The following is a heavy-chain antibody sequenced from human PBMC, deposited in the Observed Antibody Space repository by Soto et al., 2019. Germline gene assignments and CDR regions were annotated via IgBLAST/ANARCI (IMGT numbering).Heavy chain of an antibody. J-gene: IGHJ3*02. CDR3: AKVGDCNPRRDAFDI. Sequence: GGSLRLSCAASGFTFSSYAMSWVRQAPGKGLEWVSAISGSGGSTYYADSVKGRFTISRDNSKNTLYLQMNSLGAEDTAVYYWAKVGDCNPRRDAFDIWGQGTMVTVSS. V-gene: IGHV3-23*01. CDR2: ISGSGGST. D-gene: IGHD2-21*02. CDR1: GFTFSSYA.